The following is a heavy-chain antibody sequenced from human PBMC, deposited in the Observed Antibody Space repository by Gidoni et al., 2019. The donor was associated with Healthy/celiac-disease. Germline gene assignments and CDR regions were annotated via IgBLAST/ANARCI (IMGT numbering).Heavy chain of an antibody. Sequence: EVQLVESGGGLVQPGRSLRLSCAASGFTFDDYAMHWVRQAPGKGLEWVSGISWNSGSIGYADSVKGRFTISRDNAKNSLYLQMNSLRAEDTALYYCAKDIGRSYDFWSGYYVGYYYYYGMDVWGQGTTVTVSS. CDR3: AKDIGRSYDFWSGYYVGYYYYYGMDV. D-gene: IGHD3-3*01. CDR1: GFTFDDYA. J-gene: IGHJ6*02. CDR2: ISWNSGSI. V-gene: IGHV3-9*01.